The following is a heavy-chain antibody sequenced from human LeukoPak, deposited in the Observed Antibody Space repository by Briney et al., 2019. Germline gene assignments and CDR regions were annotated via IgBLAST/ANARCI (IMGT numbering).Heavy chain of an antibody. Sequence: PSETLSLTCTVSGGSISSYYWSWIRQPAGKGLEWIGRIYTSGSTNYNPSLKSRVTMSVDTSKNQFSLKLSSVTAADTAVYYCAREQYCSGGSCHRIVGAIDYWGQGTLVTVSS. D-gene: IGHD2-15*01. CDR1: GGSISSYY. CDR2: IYTSGST. J-gene: IGHJ4*02. V-gene: IGHV4-4*07. CDR3: AREQYCSGGSCHRIVGAIDY.